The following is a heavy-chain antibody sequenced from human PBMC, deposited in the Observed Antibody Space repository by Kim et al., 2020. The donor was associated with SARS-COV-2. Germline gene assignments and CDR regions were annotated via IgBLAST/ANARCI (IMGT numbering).Heavy chain of an antibody. J-gene: IGHJ4*02. CDR1: GFTFSSYG. CDR2: IWYDGSKK. V-gene: IGHV3-33*06. CDR3: ANGGSSSSWAHLY. D-gene: IGHD2-2*01. Sequence: GGSLRLSCAASGFTFSSYGMHWVRQAPGKGLEWVAVIWYDGSKKYYVDSVKGRFTISGDNSKNTLYLQMNSLRAEDTAVYYCANGGSSSSWAHLYWGQGTLVIVSS.